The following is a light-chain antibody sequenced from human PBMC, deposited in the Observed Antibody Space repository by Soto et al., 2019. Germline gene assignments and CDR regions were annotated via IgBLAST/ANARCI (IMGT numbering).Light chain of an antibody. CDR3: QVWDSSSDHPVV. J-gene: IGLJ2*01. V-gene: IGLV3-21*04. CDR1: NIGSKS. CDR2: YDS. Sequence: SYELTQPPSVSVAPGKTARNTCGGNNIGSKSVHWYQQKPGQAPVLVIYYDSDRPSGIPERFSGSNSGNTATLTISRVEAGDEADYYCQVWDSSSDHPVVFGGGTKVTVL.